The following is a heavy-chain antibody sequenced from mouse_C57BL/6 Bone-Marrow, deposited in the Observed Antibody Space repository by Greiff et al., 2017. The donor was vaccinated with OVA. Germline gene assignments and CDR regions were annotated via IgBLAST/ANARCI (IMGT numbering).Heavy chain of an antibody. CDR2: IDPSDSYT. CDR3: LTTVVVSQYYFDY. J-gene: IGHJ2*01. CDR1: GYTFTSYW. Sequence: VQLQQPGAELVKPGASVKLSCKASGYTFTSYWMQWVKQRPGQGLEWIGEIDPSDSYTNYNQKFKGKATLTVDTSSSTAYMQLSSLTSEDSAVYYCLTTVVVSQYYFDYWGQGTTLTVSS. V-gene: IGHV1-50*01. D-gene: IGHD1-1*01.